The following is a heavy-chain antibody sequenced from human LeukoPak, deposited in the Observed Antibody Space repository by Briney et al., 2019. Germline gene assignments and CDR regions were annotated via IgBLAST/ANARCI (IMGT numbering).Heavy chain of an antibody. CDR3: AKEITSMRPFDY. J-gene: IGHJ4*02. V-gene: IGHV3-23*01. D-gene: IGHD1-20*01. CDR2: ISASGGNT. CDR1: GFTFSNYG. Sequence: GGSLRLSCAASGFTFSNYGMSWVRQAPGKGLEWVSAISASGGNTYYAASVKGRFTISRDNSKDTLYLQMNSLRAEDTAFYYCAKEITSMRPFDYWGQGTLVTVSS.